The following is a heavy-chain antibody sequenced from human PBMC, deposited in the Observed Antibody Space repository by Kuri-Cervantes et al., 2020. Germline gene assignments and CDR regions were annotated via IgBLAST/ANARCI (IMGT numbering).Heavy chain of an antibody. V-gene: IGHV1-69*05. D-gene: IGHD2-21*01. CDR3: ARSHSARLGWFDP. CDR1: GGTFRSYA. CDR2: IIPIFGTA. Sequence: SVKVSCKASGGTFRSYAISWVRQAPGQGLEWMGGIIPIFGTANYAQKFQGRVTITTDESTSTAYMELSSLRSEDTAVYYCARSHSARLGWFDPWGQGTLVTVSS. J-gene: IGHJ5*02.